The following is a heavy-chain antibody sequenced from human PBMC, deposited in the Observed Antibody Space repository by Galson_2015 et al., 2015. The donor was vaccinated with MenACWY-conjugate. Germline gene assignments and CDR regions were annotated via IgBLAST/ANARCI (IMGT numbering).Heavy chain of an antibody. CDR1: GYSSSDYG. CDR3: ARDRGTGYSSTWSEGSFDY. V-gene: IGHV1-18*01. CDR2: ISAYNGNT. Sequence: SVKVSCKASGYSSSDYGVSWVRQAPGQGLEWMGWISAYNGNTHYEQKFQGRVTVTTDTSTSTAYMEVRSLRSDDTAVYYCARDRGTGYSSTWSEGSFDYWGQGTLVSVSS. D-gene: IGHD6-13*01. J-gene: IGHJ4*02.